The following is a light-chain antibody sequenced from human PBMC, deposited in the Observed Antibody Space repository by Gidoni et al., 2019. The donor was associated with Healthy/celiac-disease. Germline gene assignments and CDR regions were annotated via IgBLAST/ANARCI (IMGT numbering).Light chain of an antibody. CDR3: VLYMGSGIWK. CDR1: SGSVSTSYY. J-gene: IGLJ2*01. Sequence: QTVVTQEPSFSVSPGGTVTRTCGLSSGSVSTSYYPSWYQQTPGQAPRTLIYSTNTRSSGVPDRFSGSILGNKAALTITGAQADDESDYYCVLYMGSGIWKFGGGTKLTVL. V-gene: IGLV8-61*01. CDR2: STN.